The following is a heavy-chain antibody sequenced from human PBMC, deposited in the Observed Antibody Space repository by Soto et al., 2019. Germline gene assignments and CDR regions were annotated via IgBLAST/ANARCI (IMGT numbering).Heavy chain of an antibody. Sequence: QVQLQESGPGLVKPSETLSLTCTVSGGSISSYYWRWIRQPAGKGLEWIGRIYTSGSTNYNPSLKSRVTMSVDTSKNQFSLKLSSVTAADTAVYYCARDSYYDFWSGYPVYGMDVWGQGTTVTVSS. J-gene: IGHJ6*02. D-gene: IGHD3-3*01. CDR1: GGSISSYY. CDR2: IYTSGST. CDR3: ARDSYYDFWSGYPVYGMDV. V-gene: IGHV4-4*07.